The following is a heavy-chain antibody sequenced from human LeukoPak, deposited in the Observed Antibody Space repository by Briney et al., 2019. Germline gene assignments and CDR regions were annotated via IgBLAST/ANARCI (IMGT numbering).Heavy chain of an antibody. CDR2: INPSGGST. CDR1: GYTFTSYY. J-gene: IGHJ4*02. Sequence: ASVKVSCEASGYTFTSYYMHWVRQAPGQGLGWMGIINPSGGSTSYAQKFQGRVTMTRDTSTSTVYMELSSLRSEDTAVYYCARFWGAARVFDYWGQGTLVTVSS. D-gene: IGHD6-6*01. CDR3: ARFWGAARVFDY. V-gene: IGHV1-46*01.